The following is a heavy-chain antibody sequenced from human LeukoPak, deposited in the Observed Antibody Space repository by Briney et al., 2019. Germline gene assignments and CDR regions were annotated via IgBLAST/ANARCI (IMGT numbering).Heavy chain of an antibody. V-gene: IGHV4-31*03. D-gene: IGHD6-6*01. CDR2: IYYSGST. CDR3: ARNQEQLGVDY. Sequence: SETLSLTCTVSGGSISSGGYYWRWIRQHPGKGLEWIGYIYYSGSTYYHPSLKSRVTISVDTSKNQFSPKLSSVTAADTAVYYCARNQEQLGVDYWGQGTLVTVSS. J-gene: IGHJ4*02. CDR1: GGSISSGGYY.